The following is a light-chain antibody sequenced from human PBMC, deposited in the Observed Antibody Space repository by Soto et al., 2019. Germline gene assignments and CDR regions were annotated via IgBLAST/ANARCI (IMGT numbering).Light chain of an antibody. CDR3: QHYYNYPRT. Sequence: AIRMTQSPSSLSASTGDRVTIPCRASQDIGTYLAWYQQKPGKAPKLLIYAASSLQSGVPSRFSGSGSGTDFTLTISWLQSEDFATYYCQHYYNYPRTFGQGTKVDSK. V-gene: IGKV1-8*01. J-gene: IGKJ1*01. CDR2: AAS. CDR1: QDIGTY.